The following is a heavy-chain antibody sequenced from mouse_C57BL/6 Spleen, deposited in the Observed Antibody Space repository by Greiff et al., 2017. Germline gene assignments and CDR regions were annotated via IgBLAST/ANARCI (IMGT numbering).Heavy chain of an antibody. Sequence: EVKLMESGGGLVQPKGSLKLSCAASGFSFNTYAMNWVRQAPGKGLEWVARIRSKSNNYATYYADSVKDRLTISRDDSESMLYLQMNNLKTEDTAMYYCVRHGNYGSSSFDYWGQGTTLTVSS. CDR2: IRSKSNNYAT. D-gene: IGHD1-1*01. V-gene: IGHV10-1*01. CDR3: VRHGNYGSSSFDY. J-gene: IGHJ2*01. CDR1: GFSFNTYA.